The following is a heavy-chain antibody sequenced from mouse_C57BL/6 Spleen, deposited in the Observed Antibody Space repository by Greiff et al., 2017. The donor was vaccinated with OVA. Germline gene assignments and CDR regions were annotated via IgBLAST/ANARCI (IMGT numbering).Heavy chain of an antibody. CDR2: INPYNGGT. D-gene: IGHD2-1*01. Sequence: EVQLQQSGPVLVKPGASVKMSCKASGYTFTDYYMNWVKQSHGKSLEWIGVINPYNGGTSYNQKFKGKATLTVDKSSSTAYMELNSLTSEDSAVYYCARRPYGNYVYAMDYWGQGTSVTVSS. CDR3: ARRPYGNYVYAMDY. CDR1: GYTFTDYY. V-gene: IGHV1-19*01. J-gene: IGHJ4*01.